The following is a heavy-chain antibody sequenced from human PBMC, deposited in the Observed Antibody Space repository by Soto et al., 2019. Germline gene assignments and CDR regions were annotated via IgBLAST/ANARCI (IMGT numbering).Heavy chain of an antibody. CDR2: IIPMFGST. CDR1: GGTFSSYA. CDR3: ARDHDSSGTFDY. D-gene: IGHD3-22*01. V-gene: IGHV1-69*05. J-gene: IGHJ4*02. Sequence: ASVKVSCKTSGGTFSSYAISWVRQAPGQGLEWMGGIIPMFGSTSYAQKFQGRVTMTRDTSTSTVYMELSSLRSEDTAVYYCARDHDSSGTFDYWGQGTLVTVSS.